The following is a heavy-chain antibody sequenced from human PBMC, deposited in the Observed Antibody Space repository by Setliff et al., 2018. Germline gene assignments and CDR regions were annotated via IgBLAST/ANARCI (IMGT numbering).Heavy chain of an antibody. Sequence: ASVKVSCKASGYTFSHSGITWVRQAPGQGLEWMGWISVYTGNTNYAPKLQGRVTLTTDASTSTAYMELRGLTSDDTAVYYCSRLVRYCSKTTCQTASGAELWGQGTLVTVSS. J-gene: IGHJ4*02. CDR1: GYTFSHSG. CDR2: ISVYTGNT. CDR3: SRLVRYCSKTTCQTASGAEL. V-gene: IGHV1-18*01. D-gene: IGHD2-8*01.